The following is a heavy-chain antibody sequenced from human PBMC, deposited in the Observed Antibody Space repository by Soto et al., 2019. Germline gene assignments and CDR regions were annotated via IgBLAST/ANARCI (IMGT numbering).Heavy chain of an antibody. V-gene: IGHV5-51*01. CDR3: APPGRDLAPIDAFYI. CDR1: GYSFTGYW. Sequence: GVSLAISCQGSGYSFTGYWIAWVRQMPGKGLEWVGTIYPGDSDTRYGPSFQGQFTISADKSISQAYLQWSSLKAQDPAMYYCAPPGRDLAPIDAFYIWRQSTMGNVSS. D-gene: IGHD2-2*02. CDR2: IYPGDSDT. J-gene: IGHJ3*02.